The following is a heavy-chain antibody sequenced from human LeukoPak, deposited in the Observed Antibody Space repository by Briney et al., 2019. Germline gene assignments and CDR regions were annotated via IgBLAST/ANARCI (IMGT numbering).Heavy chain of an antibody. CDR2: IIPILGIA. CDR1: GSTFSSYA. D-gene: IGHD6-19*01. V-gene: IGHV1-69*04. J-gene: IGHJ4*02. CDR3: AREGIAVAGAPDY. Sequence: SVKVSCKASGSTFSSYAISWVRQAPGQGLEWMGRIIPILGIANYAQKFQGRVTITADKSTSTAYMELSSLRSEDTAVYYCAREGIAVAGAPDYWGQGTLVTVSS.